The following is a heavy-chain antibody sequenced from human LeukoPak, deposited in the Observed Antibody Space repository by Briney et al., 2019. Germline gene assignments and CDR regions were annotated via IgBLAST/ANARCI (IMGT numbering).Heavy chain of an antibody. J-gene: IGHJ4*02. CDR3: ARDGYGWESLDY. CDR2: IKQDGGEG. D-gene: IGHD2-2*03. Sequence: GGSLRLSCAASGFTFNNYWMTWVRQAPGKGLEWVANIKQDGGEGSYGDSVKGRFTISRDNAKKSLYLQMHILRADHTAVYYCARDGYGWESLDYWGQGALVTVSS. V-gene: IGHV3-7*04. CDR1: GFTFNNYW.